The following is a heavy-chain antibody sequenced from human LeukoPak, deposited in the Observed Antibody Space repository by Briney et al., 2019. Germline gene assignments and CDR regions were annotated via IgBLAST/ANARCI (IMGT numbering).Heavy chain of an antibody. CDR3: AKDRHPDRTDGYYFDY. CDR1: AFTFSTYG. D-gene: IGHD5-24*01. CDR2: ISYDAKNK. Sequence: PGRSLRLSCAASAFTFSTYGMHWVRQAPGKGLEWAAVISYDAKNKYYSDSVKGRFTISRDNSKNTLYLQMNSLRAEDTAVYYCAKDRHPDRTDGYYFDYWGQGTLVTVSS. J-gene: IGHJ4*02. V-gene: IGHV3-30*18.